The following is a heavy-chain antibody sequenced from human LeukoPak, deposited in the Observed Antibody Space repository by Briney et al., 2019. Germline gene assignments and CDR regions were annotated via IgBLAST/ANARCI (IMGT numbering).Heavy chain of an antibody. V-gene: IGHV4-59*01. Sequence: TTSETLSLTCTVSGGSMSNYYWNWIRQPPGKGLEWIGYMFYTGSGKYNPSLKSRVTISVDTSKNQFSLKLSSVTAADTAVYYCAREPHYWGQGTLVTVSS. J-gene: IGHJ4*02. CDR2: MFYTGSG. CDR3: AREPHY. CDR1: GGSMSNYY.